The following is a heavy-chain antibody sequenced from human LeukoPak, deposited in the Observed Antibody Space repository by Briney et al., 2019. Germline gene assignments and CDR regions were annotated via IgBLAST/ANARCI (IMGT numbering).Heavy chain of an antibody. Sequence: PSETLSLTCTVSGGSMSPHYWSWIRRPPGKGLECIGYIHYTGITNYNPSLKSRVTISVDTSKKQFSLKLSSMTAADTAVYYCARRYGSGSRFGHYYYYYYMDVWGKGTTVTISS. CDR1: GGSMSPHY. CDR3: ARRYGSGSRFGHYYYYYYMDV. V-gene: IGHV4-59*11. CDR2: IHYTGIT. D-gene: IGHD3-10*01. J-gene: IGHJ6*03.